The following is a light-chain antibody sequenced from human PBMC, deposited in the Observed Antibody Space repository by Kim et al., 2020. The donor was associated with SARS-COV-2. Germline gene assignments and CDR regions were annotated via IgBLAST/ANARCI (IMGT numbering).Light chain of an antibody. CDR2: DVT. Sequence: QSFTISCTGTSDDVGGYDYVSWYQQHPGKAPKLVLYDVTNRPSGVSDRFSGSKSGNTASLLISGLQAGDEADYYCSSYTYGTALGLFGTGTKVTVL. CDR3: SSYTYGTALGL. V-gene: IGLV2-14*03. J-gene: IGLJ1*01. CDR1: SDDVGGYDY.